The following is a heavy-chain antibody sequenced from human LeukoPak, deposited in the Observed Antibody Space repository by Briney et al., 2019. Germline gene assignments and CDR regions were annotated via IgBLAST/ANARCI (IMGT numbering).Heavy chain of an antibody. CDR3: ARGKTAAAFDY. CDR1: GFTFDDHA. CDR2: INWNGGST. V-gene: IGHV3-20*04. Sequence: GGSLRLSCAASGFTFDDHAMSWVRQAPGKGLEWVSGINWNGGSTGYADSVKGRFTISRDNAKNSLYLQMNSLRAEDTALYYCARGKTAAAFDYWGQGTLVTVSS. D-gene: IGHD2-15*01. J-gene: IGHJ4*02.